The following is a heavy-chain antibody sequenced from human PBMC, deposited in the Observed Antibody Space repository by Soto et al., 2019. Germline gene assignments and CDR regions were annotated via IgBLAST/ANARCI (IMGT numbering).Heavy chain of an antibody. J-gene: IGHJ4*02. CDR1: GFTFSSYG. D-gene: IGHD2-15*01. CDR2: IWYDGSDK. V-gene: IGHV3-33*01. CDR3: AAQGGTGFQNDY. Sequence: GGSLRLCCAASGFTFSSYGMHWVRQAPGKGLEWVAVIWYDGSDKYYADSVKGRFTISRDNSKNTLYLQMNSLRAEDTAVYYCAAQGGTGFQNDYWGQGT.